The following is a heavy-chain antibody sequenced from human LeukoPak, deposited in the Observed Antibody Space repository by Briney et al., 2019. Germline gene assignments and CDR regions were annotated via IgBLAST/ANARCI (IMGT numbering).Heavy chain of an antibody. Sequence: GGSLRLSCAASGFTFSSYAMHWVRQAPGKGLEWVAVISYDGSNKYYADSVKGRFTISRDNSKNTLYLHMNSLRAEDTAVYYCARGRYGSGSKRGMDVWGKGTTVTVSS. J-gene: IGHJ6*04. V-gene: IGHV3-30*04. CDR2: ISYDGSNK. CDR3: ARGRYGSGSKRGMDV. CDR1: GFTFSSYA. D-gene: IGHD3-10*01.